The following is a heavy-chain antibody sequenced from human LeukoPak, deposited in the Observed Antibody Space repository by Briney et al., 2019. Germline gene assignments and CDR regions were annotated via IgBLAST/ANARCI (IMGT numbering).Heavy chain of an antibody. V-gene: IGHV3-30*04. CDR2: ISYDGSNK. CDR3: AKHGDYTGPPFDY. Sequence: GGSLRLSCAASGFTFSSYAMHWVRQAPGKGLEWVAVISYDGSNKYYADSVKGRFTISRDNSKNTLYLQMNSLRAEDTAVYYCAKHGDYTGPPFDYWGQGTLVTVSS. J-gene: IGHJ4*02. D-gene: IGHD4-17*01. CDR1: GFTFSSYA.